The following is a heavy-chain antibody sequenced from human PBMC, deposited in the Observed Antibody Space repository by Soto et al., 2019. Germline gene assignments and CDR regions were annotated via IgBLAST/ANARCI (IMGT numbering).Heavy chain of an antibody. V-gene: IGHV1-69*01. CDR3: AVAAVRDIMAQESSGMAV. CDR2: IMPTVDSA. J-gene: IGHJ6*02. D-gene: IGHD3-10*01. Sequence: QVQLVQSGAEVKTPGSSAKVSCKASGGTLSDYAISWVRQAPGQGLEWMGGIMPTVDSANYAQNFQGRLTISADESTSTANLELSSLRSDDTAVYYCAVAAVRDIMAQESSGMAVWGQGTTVIVSS. CDR1: GGTLSDYA.